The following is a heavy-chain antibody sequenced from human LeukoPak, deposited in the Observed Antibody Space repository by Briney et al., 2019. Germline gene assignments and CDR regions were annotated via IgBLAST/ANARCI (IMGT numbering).Heavy chain of an antibody. D-gene: IGHD3-9*01. Sequence: ASVKVSCKASGYTFTGYYMHWVRQAPGQGLEWMGIINPSGGSTSYAQKFQGRVTMTRDMSTSTVYMELSSLRSEDTAVYYCARDCAGDDILTGYPDYWGQGTLVTVSS. CDR2: INPSGGST. CDR3: ARDCAGDDILTGYPDY. V-gene: IGHV1-46*01. J-gene: IGHJ4*02. CDR1: GYTFTGYY.